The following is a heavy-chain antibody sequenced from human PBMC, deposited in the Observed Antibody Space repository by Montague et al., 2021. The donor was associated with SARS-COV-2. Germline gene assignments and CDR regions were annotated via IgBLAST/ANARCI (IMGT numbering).Heavy chain of an antibody. J-gene: IGHJ3*02. D-gene: IGHD6-19*01. CDR2: IYYSGST. CDR1: GGSISSYY. Sequence: SETLSLTCTVSGGSISSYYWSWIRQPPGKGLEWIGYIYYSGSTNYNPSLKSRVTIAVDTSKNQFSLKLSSVTAADTAVYYCARGSGWMGNAFDIWGQGTMVTVSS. V-gene: IGHV4-59*01. CDR3: ARGSGWMGNAFDI.